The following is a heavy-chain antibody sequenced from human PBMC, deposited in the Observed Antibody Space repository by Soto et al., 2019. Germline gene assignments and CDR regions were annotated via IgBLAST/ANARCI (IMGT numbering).Heavy chain of an antibody. D-gene: IGHD6-13*01. J-gene: IGHJ6*02. V-gene: IGHV3-15*07. CDR2: IKSKTDGGTT. Sequence: GGSLRLSCAASGFTFSNAWMNWVRQAPGKGLEWVGRIKSKTDGGTTDYAAPVKGRFTISRDDSKNTLYLQMNSLKTEDTAVHYCTTGGSIAAAGYGMDVWGQGTTVTVSS. CDR1: GFTFSNAW. CDR3: TTGGSIAAAGYGMDV.